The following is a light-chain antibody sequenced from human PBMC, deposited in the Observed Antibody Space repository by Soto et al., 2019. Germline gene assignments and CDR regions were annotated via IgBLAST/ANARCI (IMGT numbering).Light chain of an antibody. CDR3: SSFITSTSYV. CDR1: SSDVGNYNY. V-gene: IGLV2-14*03. J-gene: IGLJ1*01. Sequence: QSALTQAASVSGSPGQSSTISCNGTSSDVGNYNYVSWYQQYPGKAPKLLISDVSYRPSGVSNRFSGSKSGNTASLTISGLQAEDEADYYCSSFITSTSYVFGNGTKVTVL. CDR2: DVS.